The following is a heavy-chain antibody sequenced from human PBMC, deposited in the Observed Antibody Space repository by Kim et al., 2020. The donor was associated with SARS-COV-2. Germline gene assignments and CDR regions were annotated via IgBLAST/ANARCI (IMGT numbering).Heavy chain of an antibody. Sequence: GGYLRLSCAASGFTFSSFGMHWVRQAPGKGLEWVAVISYDGNNKYYADSVEGRFTISRDNSKNTLYLQMNSLRAEDTAVYYCAKDRNSGHDIRYYYGMDV. D-gene: IGHD5-12*01. V-gene: IGHV3-30*18. J-gene: IGHJ6*01. CDR2: ISYDGNNK. CDR3: AKDRNSGHDIRYYYGMDV. CDR1: GFTFSSFG.